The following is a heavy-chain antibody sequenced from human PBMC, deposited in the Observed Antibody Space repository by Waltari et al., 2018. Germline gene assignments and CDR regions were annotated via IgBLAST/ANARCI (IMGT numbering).Heavy chain of an antibody. J-gene: IGHJ5*02. CDR1: GFAFSLYS. CDR3: ARDLNWNYVGWFDP. V-gene: IGHV3-48*04. D-gene: IGHD1-7*01. Sequence: EVQLVESGGGLVQPGGSLRLSCAASGFAFSLYSMNWVRQAPGKGLEWVSYISSSSTTIYYADSVKGRFTISRDNAQNSLYLQMNNLRAEDTAVYYCARDLNWNYVGWFDPWGQGTLVTVSS. CDR2: ISSSSTTI.